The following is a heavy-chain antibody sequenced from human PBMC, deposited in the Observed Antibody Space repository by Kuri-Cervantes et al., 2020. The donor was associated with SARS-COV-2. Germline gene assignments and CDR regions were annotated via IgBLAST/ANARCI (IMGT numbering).Heavy chain of an antibody. CDR3: AREESSSTQDY. J-gene: IGHJ4*02. D-gene: IGHD6-6*01. V-gene: IGHV3-30-3*01. CDR2: ISYDGSNK. CDR1: GFTFSSYA. Sequence: GESLKISCAASGFTFSSYATHWVRQAPGKGLEWVAVISYDGSNKYYADSVKGRFTISRDNSKNTLYLQMNSLRAEDTAVYYCAREESSSTQDYWGQGTLVTVSS.